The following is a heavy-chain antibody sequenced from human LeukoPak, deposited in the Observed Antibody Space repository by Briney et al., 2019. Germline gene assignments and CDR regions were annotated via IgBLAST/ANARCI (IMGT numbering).Heavy chain of an antibody. CDR2: IYYSGTT. J-gene: IGHJ5*02. CDR1: GGSISNYY. Sequence: SETLSLSCTVSGGSISNYYWNWIRQPPGKGLEWIGYIYYSGTTNYNPSLKSRVSMSVDTSKNQFSLKLSSVTAADTAVYYCARDRAAAGTRWFDPWGQGTLVTVSS. CDR3: ARDRAAAGTRWFDP. V-gene: IGHV4-59*12. D-gene: IGHD6-13*01.